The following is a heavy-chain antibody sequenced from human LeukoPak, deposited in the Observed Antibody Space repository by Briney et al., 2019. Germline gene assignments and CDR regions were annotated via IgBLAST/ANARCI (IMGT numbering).Heavy chain of an antibody. CDR2: INDSGTT. V-gene: IGHV4-34*01. CDR3: ARDEAGHYALAL. CDR1: GGSLKNHY. Sequence: SETLSLTCAVSGGSLKNHYWTWIRQSPGKRLEWIGLINDSGTTVYDPSLKSRVTISIDTSKNQFSLKLTSMTAADTAVYFCARDEAGHYALALWGQGTPVTASS. D-gene: IGHD4-17*01. J-gene: IGHJ5*02.